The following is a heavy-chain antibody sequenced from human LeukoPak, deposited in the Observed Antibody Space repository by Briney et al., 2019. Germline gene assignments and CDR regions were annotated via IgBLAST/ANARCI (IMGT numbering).Heavy chain of an antibody. CDR1: GGSIDSTNW. J-gene: IGHJ4*02. CDR2: IHHDGRI. CDR3: ARSHDHLWGNYPDY. Sequence: SETLSLTCGVSGGSIDSTNWWNWVRQPPGKGLEWIGEIHHDGRINYNPSLKSRVTLSVDKSKNQFSLRLSSVTAADTAMYYCARSHDHLWGNYPDYWGQGTLVTVSS. V-gene: IGHV4/OR15-8*01. D-gene: IGHD3-16*02.